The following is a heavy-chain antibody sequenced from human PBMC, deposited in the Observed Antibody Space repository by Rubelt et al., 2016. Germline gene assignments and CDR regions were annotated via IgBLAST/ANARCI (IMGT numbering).Heavy chain of an antibody. D-gene: IGHD3-16*01. J-gene: IGHJ4*02. CDR2: INPSGGST. CDR3: ARDLDVRGEIDY. V-gene: IGHV1-46*03. Sequence: QVQLVQSGAEVKKPGASVKVSCKASGYTFTSYYMHWVRQAPGQGLEWMGIINPSGGSTSYAPKVQGIVTMTRDTSTMTVYMELSSLRSEDTAVYYCARDLDVRGEIDYWGQGTLVTVSS. CDR1: GYTFTSYY.